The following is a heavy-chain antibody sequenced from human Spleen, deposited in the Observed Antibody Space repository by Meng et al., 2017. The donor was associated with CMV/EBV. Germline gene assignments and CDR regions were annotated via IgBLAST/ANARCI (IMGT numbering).Heavy chain of an antibody. CDR2: ISSSSTI. CDR1: GFTFSSYS. D-gene: IGHD6-13*01. Sequence: GGSLRLSCAASGFTFSSYSMNWVRQAPGKGLEWVSYISSSSTIYYADSVKGRFTISRDNAKNSLYLQMNSLRAEDTAVYYCASSIAAAAYFDYWGQGTLVTVSS. J-gene: IGHJ4*02. V-gene: IGHV3-48*04. CDR3: ASSIAAAAYFDY.